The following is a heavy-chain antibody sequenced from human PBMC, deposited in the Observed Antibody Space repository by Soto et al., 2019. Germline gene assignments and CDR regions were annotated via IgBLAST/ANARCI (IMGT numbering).Heavy chain of an antibody. J-gene: IGHJ6*02. CDR1: GYSFSSRF. CDR2: MYPSDSDA. D-gene: IGHD6-25*01. CDR3: ARLPHSTGFYGMDV. Sequence: GESLKISCKGSGYSFSSRFIGWVRQLPGKGLEWLGIMYPSDSDARYSPSFQGQVTMSADKSISTAYLQWSSLKASDTAMYYCARLPHSTGFYGMDVWGQGTTVTVSS. V-gene: IGHV5-51*01.